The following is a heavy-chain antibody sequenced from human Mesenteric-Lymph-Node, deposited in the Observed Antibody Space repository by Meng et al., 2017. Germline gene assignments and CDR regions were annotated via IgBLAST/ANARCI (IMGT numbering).Heavy chain of an antibody. CDR2: ISSSGTYN. CDR3: ARDISGCYALCAFDI. CDR1: GFTFSRSS. V-gene: IGHV3-21*01. D-gene: IGHD2-2*01. J-gene: IGHJ3*02. Sequence: GESLKISCAASGFTFSRSSMNWVRQAPGKGLEWVASISSSGTYNFDADAVKGRFTISRDNAKNSLYLQMNSLRVEDTAVYYCARDISGCYALCAFDIWGQGTMVTVSS.